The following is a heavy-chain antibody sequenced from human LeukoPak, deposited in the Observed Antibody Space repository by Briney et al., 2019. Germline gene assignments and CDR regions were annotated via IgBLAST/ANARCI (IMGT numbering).Heavy chain of an antibody. CDR2: ISYDGSNK. Sequence: GGSLRLSCAASGFTFSSYAMHWVRQAPGKGLEWVAVISYDGSNKYYADSVKGRFTISRDNSKNTLYLQMNSLRAEDTAVYYCASNIAAAATGYFDYWGQGTLVTVSS. CDR3: ASNIAAAATGYFDY. D-gene: IGHD6-13*01. CDR1: GFTFSSYA. V-gene: IGHV3-30*14. J-gene: IGHJ4*02.